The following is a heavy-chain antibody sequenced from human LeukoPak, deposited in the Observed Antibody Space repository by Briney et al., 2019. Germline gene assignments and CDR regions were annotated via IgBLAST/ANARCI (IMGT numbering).Heavy chain of an antibody. V-gene: IGHV3-30*18. CDR2: ISYDGSNK. J-gene: IGHJ4*02. D-gene: IGHD6-13*01. CDR1: VFTFSSYG. Sequence: GGSLRLSCAASVFTFSSYGMHWVRQAPGKGLEWVAVISYDGSNKYSADSVKGRFTISRDNSKNTLYLQMNSLRAEDTAVYYCAKSGIAAAGTKRGYFDYWGQGTLVTVSS. CDR3: AKSGIAAAGTKRGYFDY.